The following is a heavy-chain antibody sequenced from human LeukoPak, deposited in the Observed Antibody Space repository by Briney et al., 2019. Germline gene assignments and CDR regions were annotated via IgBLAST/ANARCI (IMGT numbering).Heavy chain of an antibody. CDR2: ISGSGGST. J-gene: IGHJ6*03. V-gene: IGHV3-23*01. D-gene: IGHD3-3*01. Sequence: GGSLRLSCAASGFTFSKCAMSWVRQVPGKGLEWVSAISGSGGSTYYADSVKGRFTISRDNSKNTLYLQMNSLRAEDTAVYYCAKDPWFGMDFWSGYHYYMDVWGKGTTVTVSS. CDR3: AKDPWFGMDFWSGYHYYMDV. CDR1: GFTFSKCA.